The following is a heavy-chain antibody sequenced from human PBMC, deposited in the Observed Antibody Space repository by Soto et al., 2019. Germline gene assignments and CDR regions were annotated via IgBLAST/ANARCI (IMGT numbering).Heavy chain of an antibody. J-gene: IGHJ6*02. CDR2: ISSRSDI. CDR3: AREYTAWPLAYGLDV. Sequence: PGGSLRLSCVGSGFTFSTYSINWVRQAPGKGLEWVSSISSRSDIYYADSVKGRFTISRDNAKNSASLQMNSLRAEDTAVYYCAREYTAWPLAYGLDVWGQGTTVTVSS. CDR1: GFTFSTYS. V-gene: IGHV3-21*01. D-gene: IGHD2-2*02.